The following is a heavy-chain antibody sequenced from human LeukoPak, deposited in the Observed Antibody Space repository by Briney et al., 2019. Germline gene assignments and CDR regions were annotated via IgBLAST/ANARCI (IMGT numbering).Heavy chain of an antibody. V-gene: IGHV3-23*01. CDR3: AKWGDYDVLTGYYVSDY. CDR1: GFTFSNYA. J-gene: IGHJ4*02. D-gene: IGHD3-9*01. CDR2: ITGSGGNT. Sequence: GGSLRLSCAASGFTFSNYAMSWVCQAPGKGLEWVSAITGSGGNTYYADSVKGRFTISRDNSKNTVFLQMNSLRAEDTAVYYCAKWGDYDVLTGYYVSDYWGQGTLVTVSS.